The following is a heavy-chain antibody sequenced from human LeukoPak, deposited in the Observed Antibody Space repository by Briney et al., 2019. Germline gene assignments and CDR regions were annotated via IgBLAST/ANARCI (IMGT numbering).Heavy chain of an antibody. Sequence: GGSLRLSCAASGFTFSSFAMSWVRQAPGKGLEWVSPISGSGGSTFYADSVKGRFTISRGNSKNTLYLQMNSLRAEDTAVYYCAKQGCSGGGCYFDYWGQGTLVTVSS. CDR2: ISGSGGST. J-gene: IGHJ4*02. D-gene: IGHD2-15*01. CDR1: GFTFSSFA. CDR3: AKQGCSGGGCYFDY. V-gene: IGHV3-23*01.